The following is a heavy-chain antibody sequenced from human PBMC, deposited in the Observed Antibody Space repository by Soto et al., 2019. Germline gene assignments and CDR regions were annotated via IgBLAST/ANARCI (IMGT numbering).Heavy chain of an antibody. V-gene: IGHV1-18*01. Sequence: ASEKVSCKTSGYTFTSHGINWVRQAPGQGLEWMGWVSSYNDKTNYAQKFQGRVTMITDTSTSTAYMDLRSLRSDDTAMYYCARSCPGGPCYSIYCGPGTLVTV. CDR1: GYTFTSHG. J-gene: IGHJ4*02. CDR2: VSSYNDKT. D-gene: IGHD2-15*01. CDR3: ARSCPGGPCYSIY.